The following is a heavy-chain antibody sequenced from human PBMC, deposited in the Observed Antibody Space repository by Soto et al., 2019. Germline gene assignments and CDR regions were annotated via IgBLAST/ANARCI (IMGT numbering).Heavy chain of an antibody. CDR1: GESISNYY. D-gene: IGHD1-26*01. CDR3: ARRGFFDF. V-gene: IGHV4-59*08. Sequence: QVQLQESGPGLVKPSETLSLTCTVSGESISNYYWSWIRQPPGKGLEWIGYIYKSGPSYNPSLKSRVTISVDTSTNQISLKLNSVTAADTAVYYCARRGFFDFWGQGILVTVSS. CDR2: IYKSGP. J-gene: IGHJ4*02.